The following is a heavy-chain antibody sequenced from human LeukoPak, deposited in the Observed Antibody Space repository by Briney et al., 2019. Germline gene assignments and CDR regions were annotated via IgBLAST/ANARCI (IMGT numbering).Heavy chain of an antibody. D-gene: IGHD1-26*01. CDR2: ISGYNGNT. Sequence: ASVKVSCKASGYTFSNYGINWVRQAPGQELEWMGWISGYNGNTKYAQKFQDRVTMTTDTSTSTAYMELRSLRSDDRAVYYCARGGESYYSAFDIWGQGTMVTVSS. V-gene: IGHV1-18*01. CDR3: ARGGESYYSAFDI. CDR1: GYTFSNYG. J-gene: IGHJ3*02.